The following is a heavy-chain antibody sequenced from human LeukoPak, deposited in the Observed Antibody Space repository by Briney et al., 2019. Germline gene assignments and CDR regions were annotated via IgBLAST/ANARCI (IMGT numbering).Heavy chain of an antibody. CDR3: ARGVGSGYTDY. CDR1: GGSISSGGYS. D-gene: IGHD3-22*01. Sequence: PSETLSLTCAVPGGSISSGGYSWSWIRQPPGKGLEWIGFISYSGNTNYNPSLKSRVTISLDTSKNQFSLKLISVTAADTAVYYCARGVGSGYTDYWGQGALVTVSS. V-gene: IGHV4-61*08. J-gene: IGHJ4*02. CDR2: ISYSGNT.